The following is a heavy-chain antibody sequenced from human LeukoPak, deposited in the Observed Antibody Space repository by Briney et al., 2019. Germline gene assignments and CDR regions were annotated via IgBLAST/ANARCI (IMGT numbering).Heavy chain of an antibody. CDR2: IKQDGSEK. CDR3: ASLILWFGYDAFDI. J-gene: IGHJ3*02. V-gene: IGHV3-7*01. D-gene: IGHD3-10*01. CDR1: GFTFSSYW. Sequence: GGSLRLSCAASGFTFSSYWMSWVRQAPGKGLEWVANIKQDGSEKYYVDSVKGRFTISRDNAKNSLYLQMNSLRAEDTAVYYCASLILWFGYDAFDIWGQGTMVTVSS.